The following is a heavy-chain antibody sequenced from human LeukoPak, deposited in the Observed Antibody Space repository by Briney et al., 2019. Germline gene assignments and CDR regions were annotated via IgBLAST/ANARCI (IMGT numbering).Heavy chain of an antibody. J-gene: IGHJ4*02. V-gene: IGHV1-69*13. D-gene: IGHD1-26*01. CDR3: VRDPGSGSNIWAY. Sequence: ASVKVSCKASGGTFSNYAITWVQQAPGQGLEWMGGIIPIFGTANYAQNFQGRVTITADESTSTAYMELSSLRSGDTAMYYCVRDPGSGSNIWAYWSQGTLVTVSS. CDR1: GGTFSNYA. CDR2: IIPIFGTA.